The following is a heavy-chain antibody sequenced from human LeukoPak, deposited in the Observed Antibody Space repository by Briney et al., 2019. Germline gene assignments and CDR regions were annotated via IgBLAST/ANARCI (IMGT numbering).Heavy chain of an antibody. D-gene: IGHD1-26*01. CDR2: MNPNSGDT. Sequence: ASVKVSCKTSGYTFISYDVHWVRQASGQGLEWMGWMNPNSGDTGYAQRFQGRVTMTRNTSISTAYMELSSLRSEDTAVYYCARGLPEWEGVDYDYWGQGTLVTVSS. V-gene: IGHV1-8*02. J-gene: IGHJ4*02. CDR3: ARGLPEWEGVDYDY. CDR1: GYTFISYD.